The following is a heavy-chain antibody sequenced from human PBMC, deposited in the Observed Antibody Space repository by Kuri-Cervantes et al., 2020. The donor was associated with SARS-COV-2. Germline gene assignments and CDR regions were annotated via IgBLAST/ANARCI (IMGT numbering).Heavy chain of an antibody. J-gene: IGHJ3*02. Sequence: GSLRLSCTVSGGSISSYYWSWIRQPPGKGLEWIGYIYYSGSTNYNPSLKSRVTISVDTSKNQFSLKLSSVTAADTAVYYCARSYSGSYRGNAFDIWGQGTMVTVSS. CDR3: ARSYSGSYRGNAFDI. CDR2: IYYSGST. D-gene: IGHD1-26*01. CDR1: GGSISSYY. V-gene: IGHV4-59*01.